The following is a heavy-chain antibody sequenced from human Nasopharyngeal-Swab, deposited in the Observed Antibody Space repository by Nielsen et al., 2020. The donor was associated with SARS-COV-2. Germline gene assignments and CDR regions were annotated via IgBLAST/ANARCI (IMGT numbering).Heavy chain of an antibody. CDR3: ARITAAAADY. J-gene: IGHJ4*02. Sequence: WVRQAPGQGLEWMGIINPSGGSTSYAQKFQGRVTMTRDTSTSTVYMELSSLRSEDTAVYYCARITAAAADYWGQGTLVTVSS. CDR2: INPSGGST. D-gene: IGHD6-25*01. V-gene: IGHV1-46*01.